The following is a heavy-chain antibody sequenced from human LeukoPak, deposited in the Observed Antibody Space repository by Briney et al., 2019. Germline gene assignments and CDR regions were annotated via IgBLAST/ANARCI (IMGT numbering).Heavy chain of an antibody. CDR1: GFTFSRYS. J-gene: IGHJ4*02. V-gene: IGHV3-48*01. CDR3: ASVEMATMLY. CDR2: ISSNSNTI. Sequence: GGSLRLSCADSGFTFSRYSMNWARQAPGKGLEWVSYISSNSNTIYYADSVKGRFTISRDNGKNSLYLQMNSLRAEDTAVYYCASVEMATMLYWGQGTLVTVSS. D-gene: IGHD5-24*01.